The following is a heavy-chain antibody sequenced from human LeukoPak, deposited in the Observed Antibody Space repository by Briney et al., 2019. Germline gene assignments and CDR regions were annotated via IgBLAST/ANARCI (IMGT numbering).Heavy chain of an antibody. CDR2: IIPIFGTA. J-gene: IGHJ4*02. Sequence: ASVKVSCKASGGTFISYAISWVRQAPGQGLEWMGGIIPIFGTANYAQKFQGRVTITADESTSTAYMELSSLRSEDTAVYYCASGILTGYYGPFDYWGQGTLVTVSS. D-gene: IGHD3-9*01. V-gene: IGHV1-69*13. CDR1: GGTFISYA. CDR3: ASGILTGYYGPFDY.